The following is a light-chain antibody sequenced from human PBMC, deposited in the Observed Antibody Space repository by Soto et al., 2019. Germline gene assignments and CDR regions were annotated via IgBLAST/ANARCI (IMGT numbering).Light chain of an antibody. J-gene: IGKJ3*01. CDR1: QSVSSN. V-gene: IGKV3-15*01. CDR3: QQYNKWVT. CDR2: GAS. Sequence: EIVMTQSQATLSVSPGERATLSFRASQSVSSNLAWYQQKRGQAPRLLIYGASTRATGIPARFSGSGSGKVFTLTISSQQLEVFAVYYCQQYNKWVTFGPGTKVDLK.